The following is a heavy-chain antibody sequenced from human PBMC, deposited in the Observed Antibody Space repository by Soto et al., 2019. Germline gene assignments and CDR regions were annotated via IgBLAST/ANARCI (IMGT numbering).Heavy chain of an antibody. V-gene: IGHV1-18*01. J-gene: IGHJ3*02. CDR3: ARDSSPGLAYCGGDCPKKDAFDI. D-gene: IGHD2-21*02. CDR1: GYTFTSYG. Sequence: QVQLVQSGAEVKKPGASVKVSCKASGYTFTSYGISWVRQAPGQGLEWMGWISAYNGNTNYAQKRQGRVTMTTDTSTSTAYMELRSLRSDDTAVYYCARDSSPGLAYCGGDCPKKDAFDIWGQGTMVTVSS. CDR2: ISAYNGNT.